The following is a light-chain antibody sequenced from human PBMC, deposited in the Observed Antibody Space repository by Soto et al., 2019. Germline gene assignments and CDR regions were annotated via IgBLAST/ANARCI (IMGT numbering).Light chain of an antibody. CDR1: HSVSSPY. V-gene: IGKV3-20*01. CDR2: GAS. CDR3: QHYGSSSMYT. Sequence: EIVLTQSPGTLSLSPVEIATLSCRASHSVSSPYLAWYQQKPGKAPSLLIFGASSRATGTPDRFSGSGSGTDFTITISRLEPEDFAVYYCQHYGSSSMYTFGQGTKLEIK. J-gene: IGKJ2*01.